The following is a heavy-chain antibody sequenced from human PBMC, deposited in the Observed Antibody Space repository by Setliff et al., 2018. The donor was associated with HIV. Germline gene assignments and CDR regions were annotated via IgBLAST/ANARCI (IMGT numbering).Heavy chain of an antibody. D-gene: IGHD6-13*01. CDR2: IIPIFGTA. J-gene: IGHJ5*02. Sequence: ASVKVSCQAPGGTFSSYAISWVRQAPGQGLEWMGGIIPIFGTANYAQKFQGRVTITTDTSTSTAYMELSSLSSEDTAEYYCARDQPTVYYTSWYDSGEYNWFDPWGQGTLVTVSS. V-gene: IGHV1-69*05. CDR1: GGTFSSYA. CDR3: ARDQPTVYYTSWYDSGEYNWFDP.